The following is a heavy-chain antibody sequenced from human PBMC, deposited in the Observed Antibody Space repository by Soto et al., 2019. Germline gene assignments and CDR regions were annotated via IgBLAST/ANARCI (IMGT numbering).Heavy chain of an antibody. J-gene: IGHJ4*02. V-gene: IGHV4-34*01. CDR3: ARGRQPRE. Sequence: QVQLQQWGAGLLKPSETLSLTCAVYGGSFSGYYWSWIRQPPGKGLEWIGEINHSGSTNYNPSLKGRVTISVDTSKNQFSLKLSSVTAADPAVYYCARGRQPREWGQGTLVTVSS. D-gene: IGHD6-13*01. CDR2: INHSGST. CDR1: GGSFSGYY.